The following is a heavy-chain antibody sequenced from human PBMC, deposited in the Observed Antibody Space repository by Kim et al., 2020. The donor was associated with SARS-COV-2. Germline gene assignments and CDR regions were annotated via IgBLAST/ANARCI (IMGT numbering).Heavy chain of an antibody. D-gene: IGHD3-22*01. J-gene: IGHJ4*02. CDR1: GFTFSSYA. Sequence: GGSLRLSCAASGFTFSSYAMHWVRQAPGKGLEWVAVISYDGSNKYYADSVKGRFTISRDNSKNTLYLQMNSLRAEDTAVYYCARGDYYDMAYYFDYWGQGTLVTVSS. V-gene: IGHV3-30*04. CDR3: ARGDYYDMAYYFDY. CDR2: ISYDGSNK.